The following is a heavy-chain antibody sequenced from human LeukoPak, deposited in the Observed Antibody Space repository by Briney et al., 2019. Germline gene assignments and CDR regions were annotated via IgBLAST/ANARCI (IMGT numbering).Heavy chain of an antibody. J-gene: IGHJ4*02. CDR2: IYHSGAT. Sequence: SETLSLTCTVSGYSISSGYYWGWIRQSPEKGLEWIGSIYHSGATYYNPSLKSRVTISVDTSKNQFSLKVSSVTAADTAVYYCARDLGMAGIAPVDYWGQGTLVTVSS. CDR3: ARDLGMAGIAPVDY. V-gene: IGHV4-38-2*02. CDR1: GYSISSGYY. D-gene: IGHD6-19*01.